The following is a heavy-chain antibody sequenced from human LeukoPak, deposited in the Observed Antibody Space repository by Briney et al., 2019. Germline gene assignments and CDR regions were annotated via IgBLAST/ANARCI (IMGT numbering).Heavy chain of an antibody. V-gene: IGHV3-15*01. CDR3: ALGGDYFDY. CDR2: IKSKTDGGTT. CDR1: GFTFSNAW. Sequence: GGSLRLSCAASGFTFSNAWMSWVRQAPGKGLERVGRIKSKTDGGTTDYTAPVKGRFTISRDDSKNTLYLRMNSLKTEDTAVYYCALGGDYFDYWGQGTLVTVSS. D-gene: IGHD3-16*01. J-gene: IGHJ4*02.